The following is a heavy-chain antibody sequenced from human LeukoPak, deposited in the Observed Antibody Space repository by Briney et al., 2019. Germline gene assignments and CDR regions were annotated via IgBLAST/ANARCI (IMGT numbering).Heavy chain of an antibody. Sequence: GSLRLSCAASGFTFSNYVMSWVRQAPGKGLEWVSAISDSGNSIYYADSVKGRFTISRDSSKNTLYLHMSSLTAEDTAVYYCAKSVDYGDYFDYWGQGTTVIVSS. CDR1: GFTFSNYV. V-gene: IGHV3-23*01. CDR3: AKSVDYGDYFDY. J-gene: IGHJ4*02. CDR2: ISDSGNSI. D-gene: IGHD4-17*01.